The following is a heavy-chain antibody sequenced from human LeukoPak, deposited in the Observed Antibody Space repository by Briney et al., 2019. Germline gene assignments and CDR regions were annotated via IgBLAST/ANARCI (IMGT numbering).Heavy chain of an antibody. V-gene: IGHV5-10-1*01. CDR2: IDPSDSYT. J-gene: IGHJ4*02. CDR3: ARQGYGGALGY. CDR1: GYTFTTYW. Sequence: GLSLRISSKGFGYTFTTYWISWVRPMPGKGREWMGKIDPSDSYTNYSPSFQGHVTISADKSISTAYLQWSSLKASDTAIYYCARQGYGGALGYWGQGTLVTVSS. D-gene: IGHD4-23*01.